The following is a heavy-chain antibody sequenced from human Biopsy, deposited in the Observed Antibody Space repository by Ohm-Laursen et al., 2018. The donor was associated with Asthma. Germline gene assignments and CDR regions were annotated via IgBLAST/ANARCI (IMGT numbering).Heavy chain of an antibody. CDR2: IYYSGTT. D-gene: IGHD6-13*01. CDR3: VRGSSSWHHGPFHYYYGLDV. CDR1: SGSGGYMSRGNYY. V-gene: IGHV4-39*01. Sequence: SQTLSLTCSLSSGSGGYMSRGNYYWGWIRQPPGKGLEWIGSIYYSGTTYYNPSLESRVPVSPDTWKNPFSLKLTSVTAADTAVYYCVRGSSSWHHGPFHYYYGLDVWGQGTTATVSS. J-gene: IGHJ6*02.